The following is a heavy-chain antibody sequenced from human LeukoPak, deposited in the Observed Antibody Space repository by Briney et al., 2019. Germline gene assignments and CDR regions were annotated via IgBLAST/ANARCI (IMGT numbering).Heavy chain of an antibody. CDR1: GFTFTNYY. D-gene: IGHD3-3*01. V-gene: IGHV3-7*01. J-gene: IGHJ4*02. Sequence: GGSLRLSCAVSGFTFTNYYMSWVREAPGKGLEWVANINQVGTETFYVDSVKGRFTISRDNAKNSLYLQMSSLRAEDTAVYYCAISYDFWSGYYNGGIDYWGQGTLVTVSS. CDR3: AISYDFWSGYYNGGIDY. CDR2: INQVGTET.